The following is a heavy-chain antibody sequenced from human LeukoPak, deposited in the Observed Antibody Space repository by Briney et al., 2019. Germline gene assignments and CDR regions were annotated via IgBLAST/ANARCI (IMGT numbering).Heavy chain of an antibody. Sequence: PGGSLRLSCAASGFTFSSCAMSWVRQAPGKGLVWVSRISKDGSSTNYADSVKGRFTISRDNAKNTLYLQMSSLTAEDTAVYYCAASMAGFNWFDPWGQGTLVTVSS. J-gene: IGHJ5*02. V-gene: IGHV3-74*01. D-gene: IGHD6-19*01. CDR2: ISKDGSST. CDR1: GFTFSSCA. CDR3: AASMAGFNWFDP.